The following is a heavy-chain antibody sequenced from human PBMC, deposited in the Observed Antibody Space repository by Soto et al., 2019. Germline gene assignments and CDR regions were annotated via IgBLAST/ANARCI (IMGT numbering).Heavy chain of an antibody. V-gene: IGHV1-8*01. D-gene: IGHD6-13*01. CDR1: GYTFTSYD. Sequence: QVQLVQSGAEVKKPGASVKVSCKASGYTFTSYDINWVRQATGQGLEWMGWMNHNSGNTGYAQKFQGRVTMTGNISISTAYMELSRLRSEETGVYYCARTARWEAAASMDVWGQGTTVTVSS. CDR3: ARTARWEAAASMDV. CDR2: MNHNSGNT. J-gene: IGHJ6*02.